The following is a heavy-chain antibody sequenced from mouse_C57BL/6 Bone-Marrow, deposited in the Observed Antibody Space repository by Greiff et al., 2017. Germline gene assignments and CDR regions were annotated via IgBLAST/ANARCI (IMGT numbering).Heavy chain of an antibody. CDR2: IRSKSSNYAT. J-gene: IGHJ4*01. CDR1: GFTFNTYA. CDR3: VRGLPAYYSNYPYAMDY. D-gene: IGHD2-5*01. Sequence: EVQVVESGGGLVQPKGSLKLSCAASGFTFNTYAMHWVRQAPGKGLEWVARIRSKSSNYATYYADSVKDRFTISRDDSQSMLYLQMNNLKTEDTAMYYCVRGLPAYYSNYPYAMDYWGQGTSVTVSS. V-gene: IGHV10-3*01.